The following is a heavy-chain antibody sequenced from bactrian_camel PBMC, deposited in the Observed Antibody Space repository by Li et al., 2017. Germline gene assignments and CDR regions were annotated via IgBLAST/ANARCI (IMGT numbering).Heavy chain of an antibody. CDR1: GFTFSTYD. CDR3: ATDRSYVCSPDSWSRASNFGY. V-gene: IGHV3S40*01. J-gene: IGHJ6*01. Sequence: DVQLVESGGGLVGPGGSLRLSCAASGFTFSTYDMSWVRQAPGKGLEWVSGITNRLAYYADSVKGRFAISRDNTKNTLYLQMNSLKAEDTAMYYCATDRSYVCSPDSWSRASNFGYCGQGTQVTVS. D-gene: IGHD1*01. CDR2: ITNRLA.